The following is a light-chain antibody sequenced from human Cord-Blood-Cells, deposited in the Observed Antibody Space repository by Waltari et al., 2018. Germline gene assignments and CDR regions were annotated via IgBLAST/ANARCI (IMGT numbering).Light chain of an antibody. V-gene: IGKV1-5*03. CDR2: KAS. J-gene: IGKJ4*01. CDR1: QSISSW. CDR3: QQYNSYPLT. Sequence: DIQMTQSPSTLSESVGERVPITCRASQSISSWLAWYQQKPGKAPKLLIYKASSLESGVPSRFSGSGSGTEFTLTISSLQPDDFATYYCQQYNSYPLTFGGGTKVEIK.